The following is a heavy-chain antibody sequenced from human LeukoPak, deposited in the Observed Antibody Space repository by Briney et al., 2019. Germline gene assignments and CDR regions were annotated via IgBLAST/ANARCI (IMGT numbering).Heavy chain of an antibody. CDR1: GGSISSYY. J-gene: IGHJ6*02. CDR2: IYYSGST. V-gene: IGHV4-59*01. Sequence: SETLSLTCTVSGGSISSYYWSWIWQPPGKGLEWIGYIYYSGSTNYNPSLKSRVTISVDTSKNQFSLKLSSVTAADTAVYYCARTPKVLGGMDVWGQGTTVTVSS. CDR3: ARTPKVLGGMDV.